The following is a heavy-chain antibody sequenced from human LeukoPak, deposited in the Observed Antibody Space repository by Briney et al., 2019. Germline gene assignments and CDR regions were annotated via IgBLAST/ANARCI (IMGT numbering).Heavy chain of an antibody. CDR2: LYTSGST. D-gene: IGHD3-22*01. V-gene: IGHV4-4*07. Sequence: SETLSLTCTVSGGSISSYYWSWIRQPAGKGLVWIGRLYTSGSTNYNPSLKSRVTMSVDTSKNQFPLKLTSMTAADTAVYYCARGGSSGYYYGWGQGTLVTVSS. J-gene: IGHJ4*02. CDR3: ARGGSSGYYYG. CDR1: GGSISSYY.